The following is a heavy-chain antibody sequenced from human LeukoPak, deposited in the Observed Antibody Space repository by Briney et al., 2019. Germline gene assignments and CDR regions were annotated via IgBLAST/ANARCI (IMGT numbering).Heavy chain of an antibody. Sequence: PSETLSLTCTVSGGSISSSSYYWGWIRQPPGKGLEWIGSIYYSGSTYYNPSLKSRVTISVDTSKNQFSLKLSSVTAADTAVYYCARGDYYGSGSYSSLNDWGQGTLVTVSS. CDR2: IYYSGST. CDR3: ARGDYYGSGSYSSLND. V-gene: IGHV4-39*01. CDR1: GGSISSSSYY. D-gene: IGHD3-10*01. J-gene: IGHJ4*02.